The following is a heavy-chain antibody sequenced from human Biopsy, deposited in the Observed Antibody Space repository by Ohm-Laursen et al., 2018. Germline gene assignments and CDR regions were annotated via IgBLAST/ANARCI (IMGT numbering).Heavy chain of an antibody. CDR3: ARAKTQDRSFPGWYFDL. Sequence: SETLSLTCIVSGDSIFGGGYYWTWIRQHPEKGLEWLGYIFFSGDTHYNPSLRSRVDISSDMSKNEFYLRLYSVTAADTAVYYCARAKTQDRSFPGWYFDLWGRGTLVTVSS. CDR1: GDSIFGGGYY. CDR2: IFFSGDT. D-gene: IGHD3-22*01. J-gene: IGHJ2*01. V-gene: IGHV4-31*03.